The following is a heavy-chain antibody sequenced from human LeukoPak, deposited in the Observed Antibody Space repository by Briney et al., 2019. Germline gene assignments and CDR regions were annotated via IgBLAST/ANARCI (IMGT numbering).Heavy chain of an antibody. V-gene: IGHV1-46*01. CDR2: INPSGGST. D-gene: IGHD3-3*01. CDR1: GYTFTSYY. CDR3: ARGGYDFWSGYYSDGQYYFDY. J-gene: IGHJ4*02. Sequence: ASVKVSCKAAGYTFTSYYMHWVRQAPGQGLEWMGIINPSGGSTSYAQKFQGRVTMTRDTSTSTVYMELSSLRSEDTAVYYCARGGYDFWSGYYSDGQYYFDYWGQGTPVTVSS.